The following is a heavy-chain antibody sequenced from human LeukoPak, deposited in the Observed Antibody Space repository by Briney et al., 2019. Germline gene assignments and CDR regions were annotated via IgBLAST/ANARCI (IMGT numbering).Heavy chain of an antibody. CDR3: ARDNRKRGYCSGGSCYEVSGWFDP. D-gene: IGHD2-15*01. Sequence: SQALSLTCTVSGGSISSGGYYWSWIRQPPGKGLEWIGYIYHSGSTYYNPSLKSRVTISVDTSKNQFSLKLSSVTAADTAVYYCARDNRKRGYCSGGSCYEVSGWFDPWGQGTLVTVSS. CDR2: IYHSGST. CDR1: GGSISSGGYY. J-gene: IGHJ5*02. V-gene: IGHV4-30-2*01.